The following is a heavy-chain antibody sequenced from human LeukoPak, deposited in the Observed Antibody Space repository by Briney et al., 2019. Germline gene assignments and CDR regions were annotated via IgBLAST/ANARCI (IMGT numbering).Heavy chain of an antibody. J-gene: IGHJ3*02. Sequence: SETLSLTCAVYGGSFSGYSWNWIRQPPVKGLEWIGEINHSGGTNYNPSLKSRVTISVDTSKKQFSLKLSSVTAADTAVYYCASFRSSYAFDIWGQGTMVTVSS. V-gene: IGHV4-34*01. CDR2: INHSGGT. CDR3: ASFRSSYAFDI. D-gene: IGHD6-6*01. CDR1: GGSFSGYS.